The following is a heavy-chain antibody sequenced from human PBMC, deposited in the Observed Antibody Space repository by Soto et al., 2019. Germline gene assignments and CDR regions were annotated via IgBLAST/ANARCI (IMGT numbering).Heavy chain of an antibody. CDR3: ARRYGNCFDY. V-gene: IGHV4-59*08. D-gene: IGHD1-1*01. CDR1: GGSISNYY. Sequence: QVQLQESGPGLVKPSETLSLTCTVSGGSISNYYWSWIRQPPGKGLEWIGYIFYSGSTNYNPSLKSRVTIAVDTSNNQFSLKLSSVTAADTAVYYCARRYGNCFDYWGQGTLVTVSS. CDR2: IFYSGST. J-gene: IGHJ4*02.